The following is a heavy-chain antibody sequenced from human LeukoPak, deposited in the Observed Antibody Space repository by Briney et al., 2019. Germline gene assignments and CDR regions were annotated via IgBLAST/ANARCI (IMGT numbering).Heavy chain of an antibody. V-gene: IGHV3-74*01. J-gene: IGHJ4*02. Sequence: GGSLRLSCAASGFTFSSYWMNWVRQAPGKGLVWVSRIKPDGSSMSYADSVQGRFTISRDNAKNTLYPQMNSLRAEDTAVYYCATLYGGSTDYWGQGTLVTVSS. D-gene: IGHD5-12*01. CDR3: ATLYGGSTDY. CDR2: IKPDGSSM. CDR1: GFTFSSYW.